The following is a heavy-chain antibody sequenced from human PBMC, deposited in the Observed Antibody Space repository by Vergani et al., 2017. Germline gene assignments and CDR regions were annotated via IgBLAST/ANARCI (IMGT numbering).Heavy chain of an antibody. J-gene: IGHJ4*02. D-gene: IGHD3-22*01. CDR2: INPSGGST. CDR3: ARGPPYYYDSSGYLGY. Sequence: QVQLVQSGAEVKKPGASVKVSCKASGYTFTSYYMHWVRQAPGQGLEWMGIINPSGGSTSYAQKFQGRVTMTRDTSTSTVYMELSSLRSEDTAVYYCARGPPYYYDSSGYLGYWGQGTLVTVSS. V-gene: IGHV1-46*03. CDR1: GYTFTSYY.